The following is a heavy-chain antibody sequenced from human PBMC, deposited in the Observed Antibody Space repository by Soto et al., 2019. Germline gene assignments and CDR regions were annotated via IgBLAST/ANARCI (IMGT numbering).Heavy chain of an antibody. J-gene: IGHJ4*02. V-gene: IGHV3-7*01. CDR1: GFTFSSYW. Sequence: GGSLRLSCAASGFTFSSYWMSWVRQAPGKGLEWVANIKQDGSEKYYVDSVKGRFTISRDNAKNSLYLQMNSLRAEDTAVYYCATGQPEGWLLAYYFDYWGQGTLVTVSS. CDR3: ATGQPEGWLLAYYFDY. CDR2: IKQDGSEK. D-gene: IGHD2-15*01.